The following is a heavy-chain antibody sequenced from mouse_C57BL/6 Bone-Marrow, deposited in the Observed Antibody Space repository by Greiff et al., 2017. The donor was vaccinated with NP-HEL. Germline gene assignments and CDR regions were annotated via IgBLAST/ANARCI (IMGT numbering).Heavy chain of an antibody. D-gene: IGHD2-3*01. V-gene: IGHV1-64*01. CDR2: IHPNSGST. CDR3: VRVEGWLLPWYFDV. CDR1: GYTFTSYW. J-gene: IGHJ1*03. Sequence: VQLQQPGAELVKPGASVKLSCKASGYTFTSYWMHWVKQRPGQGLEWIGMIHPNSGSTNYNEKFKGKATMTVDKSSSTAYMQLRSLTSEDAAVYYCVRVEGWLLPWYFDVWGTGTTVTVSS.